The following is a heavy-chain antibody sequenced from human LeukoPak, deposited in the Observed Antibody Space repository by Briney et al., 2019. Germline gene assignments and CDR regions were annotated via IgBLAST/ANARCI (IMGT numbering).Heavy chain of an antibody. CDR2: IYYSGST. J-gene: IGHJ6*02. D-gene: IGHD6-13*01. Sequence: ASETLSLTCSVSGASISSYYWSWIRQPPGKGLEWIGYIYYSGSTNYNPSLKSRVTISVDTSKNQFSLKLSSVTAADTAVYYCARDGQQLGYYYYGMDVWGQGTTVTVSS. V-gene: IGHV4-59*01. CDR3: ARDGQQLGYYYYGMDV. CDR1: GASISSYY.